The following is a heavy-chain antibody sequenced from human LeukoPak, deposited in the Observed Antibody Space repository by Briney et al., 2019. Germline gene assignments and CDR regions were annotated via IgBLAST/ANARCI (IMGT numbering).Heavy chain of an antibody. J-gene: IGHJ6*03. CDR1: GLTFSDYA. Sequence: GGSLRLSCAASGLTFSDYAMHWVRQAPGKGLEYVSGIRSNGGSTYYAHSVKGRFTSSRDNSKNTLYLQMGSLRAEDMAVYYCARMGGFCSGGTCYSPYSYYMDVWGKGTTVTVSS. CDR3: ARMGGFCSGGTCYSPYSYYMDV. D-gene: IGHD2-15*01. CDR2: IRSNGGST. V-gene: IGHV3-64*01.